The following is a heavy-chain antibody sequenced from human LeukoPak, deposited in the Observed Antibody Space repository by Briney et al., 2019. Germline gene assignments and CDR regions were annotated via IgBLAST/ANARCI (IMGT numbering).Heavy chain of an antibody. CDR3: AKDHYWSIDY. CDR2: IDEDGRIT. Sequence: PGGSLRLPCTASGFAFETYWMHWVRQVPGKGLVWVSRIDEDGRITNYADSVNGRFSISRDNAKNTLYLQMNSLRAEDTGVYYCAKDHYWSIDYWGRGTLVTVSS. V-gene: IGHV3-74*01. CDR1: GFAFETYW. J-gene: IGHJ4*02. D-gene: IGHD3-3*01.